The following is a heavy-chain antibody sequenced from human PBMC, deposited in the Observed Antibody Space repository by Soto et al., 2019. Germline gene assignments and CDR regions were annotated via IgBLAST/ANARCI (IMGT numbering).Heavy chain of an antibody. CDR1: GFTFSSYA. CDR2: ISGSGGST. V-gene: IGHV3-23*01. Sequence: EVQLLESGGGLVQPGGSLRLSCVASGFTFSSYAMSWVRQAPGKGLEWVSAISGSGGSTYYADSVKGRFTISRDNSKNTLDLQVNSLRAEDTAVYYCAKLPRWGSRRDVWGQGTTVTVSS. CDR3: AKLPRWGSRRDV. D-gene: IGHD3-10*01. J-gene: IGHJ6*02.